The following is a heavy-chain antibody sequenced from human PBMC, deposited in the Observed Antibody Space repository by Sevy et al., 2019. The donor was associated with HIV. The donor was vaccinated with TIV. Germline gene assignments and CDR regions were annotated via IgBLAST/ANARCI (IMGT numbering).Heavy chain of an antibody. Sequence: GGSLRLSCAASGFTFSSYGMHWVRQAPGKGLEWVAVIWYDGSNKYYADSMKGRFTISRDNSKNTLYLQMNSLRAEDTAVYYCARDNEDHYSNLYYFDYWGQGTLVTVSS. D-gene: IGHD4-4*01. CDR1: GFTFSSYG. V-gene: IGHV3-33*01. CDR3: ARDNEDHYSNLYYFDY. CDR2: IWYDGSNK. J-gene: IGHJ4*02.